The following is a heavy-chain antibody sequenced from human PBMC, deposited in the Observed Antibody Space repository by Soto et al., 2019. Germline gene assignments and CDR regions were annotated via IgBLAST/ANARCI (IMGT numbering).Heavy chain of an antibody. D-gene: IGHD1-26*01. CDR3: ARREIKGPIDY. V-gene: IGHV4-30-4*01. Sequence: SETLSLTCTVSGGSLSSGDYYWSWIRQPPGKGLEWIGYIYYSGSTYYNPSLKSRVTISVDTSKNQFSLKLSSVTAADTAVYYCARREIKGPIDYWGQGTLVTVSS. CDR2: IYYSGST. J-gene: IGHJ4*02. CDR1: GGSLSSGDYY.